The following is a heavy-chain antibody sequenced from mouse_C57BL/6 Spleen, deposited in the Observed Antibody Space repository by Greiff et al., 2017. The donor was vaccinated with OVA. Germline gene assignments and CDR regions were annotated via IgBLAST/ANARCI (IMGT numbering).Heavy chain of an antibody. Sequence: QVQLQQPGAELVKPGASVKLSCKASGYTFTSYWMHWVKQRPGQGLEWIGMIHPNSGSTNYNEKFKSKATLTVDKSSSTAYMQLSSLTSEDSAVYYCARQDDDHEGGWFAYWGQGTLVTVSA. CDR3: ARQDDDHEGGWFAY. CDR2: IHPNSGST. CDR1: GYTFTSYW. V-gene: IGHV1-64*01. J-gene: IGHJ3*01.